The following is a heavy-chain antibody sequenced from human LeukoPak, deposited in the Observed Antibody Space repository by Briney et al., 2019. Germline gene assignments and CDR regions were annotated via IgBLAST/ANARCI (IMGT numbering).Heavy chain of an antibody. Sequence: PGGSLRLSCAASGFTFSSYVMHWVRQAPGKGLEWVAVIWYDGSNKYYADSVKGRFTISRDNSKNTLYLQMNSLRAEDTAVYYCARDRRAAAGGCWFDPWGQGTLVTVSS. D-gene: IGHD6-13*01. CDR2: IWYDGSNK. V-gene: IGHV3-33*01. J-gene: IGHJ5*02. CDR1: GFTFSSYV. CDR3: ARDRRAAAGGCWFDP.